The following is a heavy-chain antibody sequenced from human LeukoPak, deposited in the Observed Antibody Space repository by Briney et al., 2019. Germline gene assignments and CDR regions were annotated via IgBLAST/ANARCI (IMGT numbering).Heavy chain of an antibody. J-gene: IGHJ6*02. CDR2: ISGSGGST. CDR3: ARGYGSGSYFHYYYYGMDV. D-gene: IGHD3-10*01. CDR1: GFTFSSYA. Sequence: GGSLRLSCAASGFTFSSYAMSWVRQAPGKGLEWVSAISGSGGSTYYADSVKGRFTISRDNSKNTLYLQMNSLRAEDTAVYYCARGYGSGSYFHYYYYGMDVWGQGTTVTVSS. V-gene: IGHV3-23*01.